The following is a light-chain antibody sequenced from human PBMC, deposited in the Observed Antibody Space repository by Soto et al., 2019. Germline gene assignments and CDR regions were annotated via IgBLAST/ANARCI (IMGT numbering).Light chain of an antibody. Sequence: DIQMTQSPSSLSPSVGDEVTITCGGSQTIMTYLNWYQLKPGKAPRLLIYKASSLQSGVPSRFSGSGSGTEFTLTISSLQPDDSATYYCQQYDSYSTFGGGTKVDI. J-gene: IGKJ4*01. CDR2: KAS. V-gene: IGKV1-5*03. CDR3: QQYDSYST. CDR1: QTIMTY.